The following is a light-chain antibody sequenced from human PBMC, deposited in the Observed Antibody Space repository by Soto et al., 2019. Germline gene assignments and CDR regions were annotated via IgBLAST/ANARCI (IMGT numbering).Light chain of an antibody. CDR1: QSINSW. CDR3: QQYNSYPWT. J-gene: IGKJ1*01. V-gene: IGKV1-5*01. Sequence: DIQMTQSPSTLSASVGDRVTITCRASQSINSWLAWYQQKPGKAPQILIYDASTLKSGVPSRFSASGSGTEFTLIISSLQPDDFATYYCQQYNSYPWTFGQGTKVDIK. CDR2: DAS.